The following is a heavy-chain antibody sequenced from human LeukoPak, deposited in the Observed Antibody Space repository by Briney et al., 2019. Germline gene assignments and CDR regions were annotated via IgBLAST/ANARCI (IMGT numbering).Heavy chain of an antibody. CDR1: GGSISSYY. D-gene: IGHD6-13*01. Sequence: SETLSLTCTVSGGSISSYYWSWIRQPPGKGLEWIGYIYYSGSTNYNPSLKGRVTISVDTSKNQFSLKLSSVTAADTAVYYCARDIAAAYWGQGTLVTVSS. J-gene: IGHJ4*02. CDR3: ARDIAAAY. CDR2: IYYSGST. V-gene: IGHV4-59*01.